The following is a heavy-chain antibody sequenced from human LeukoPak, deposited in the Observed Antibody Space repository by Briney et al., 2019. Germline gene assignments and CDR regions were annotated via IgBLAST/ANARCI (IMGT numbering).Heavy chain of an antibody. V-gene: IGHV3-7*01. CDR2: IKKDGSDK. D-gene: IGHD1-26*01. Sequence: GGSLRLSCAASGFTFSSYWMNWVRQAPGKGLEWVANIKKDGSDKNYLGSVKGRFTISRDNAKNSLYVNSLRVEDTAVYYCAKDIKKWDLRYFDYWGQGTLVTVSS. CDR3: AKDIKKWDLRYFDY. CDR1: GFTFSSYW. J-gene: IGHJ4*02.